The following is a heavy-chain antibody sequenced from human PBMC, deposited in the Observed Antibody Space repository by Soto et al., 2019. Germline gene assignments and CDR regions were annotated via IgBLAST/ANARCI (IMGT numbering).Heavy chain of an antibody. D-gene: IGHD1-7*01. Sequence: QVQLVESGGGVVQPGRSLRLSCAASGFTVSYFGLHWVRQAPGKGLEWVAFISSDGGKAYYADSMKGRFTISRDNSKNTLDLQMNSLKPEDTAVYYCARGWAWNYDYWGQGTLVTVSS. CDR2: ISSDGGKA. CDR1: GFTVSYFG. V-gene: IGHV3-30-3*01. CDR3: ARGWAWNYDY. J-gene: IGHJ4*02.